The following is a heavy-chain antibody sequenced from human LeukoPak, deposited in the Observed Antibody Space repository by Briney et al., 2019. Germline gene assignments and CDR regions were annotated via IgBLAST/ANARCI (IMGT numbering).Heavy chain of an antibody. CDR3: ARDNTRDYMDV. CDR2: INPSGGST. V-gene: IGHV1-46*01. Sequence: ASVKVSRKASGYTFTSYYMHWVRQAPGQGLEWMGIINPSGGSTSYAQKFQGRVTMTRDTSTSTVYMELSSLRSEDTAVYYCARDNTRDYMDVWGKGTTVTVSS. CDR1: GYTFTSYY. J-gene: IGHJ6*03.